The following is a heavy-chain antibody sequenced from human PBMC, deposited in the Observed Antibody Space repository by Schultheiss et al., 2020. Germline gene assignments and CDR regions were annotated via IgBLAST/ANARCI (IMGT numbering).Heavy chain of an antibody. J-gene: IGHJ4*02. CDR1: GFTFSYYY. CDR3: ARADKLVNYDFWSGYLDY. D-gene: IGHD3-3*01. Sequence: GGSLRLSCAASGFTFSYYYMSGVRQAPGKGLEWVAVISYDGSNKYYADSVKGRFTISRDNSKNTLYLQMNSLRAEDTAVYYCARADKLVNYDFWSGYLDYWGQGTLVTVSS. V-gene: IGHV3-30-3*01. CDR2: ISYDGSNK.